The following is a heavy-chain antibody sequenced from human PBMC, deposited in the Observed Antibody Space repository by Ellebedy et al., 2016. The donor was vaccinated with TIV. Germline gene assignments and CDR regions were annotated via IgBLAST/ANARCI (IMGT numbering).Heavy chain of an antibody. V-gene: IGHV4-31*03. J-gene: IGHJ6*02. CDR3: ARDLIPAAMGMDV. Sequence: SETLSLTXTVSGASITHPNHLWTWIRQHPGKGLEWIGYIYYSGSASYNPSLKDRASISVDTSKNQFSLSLTSVTAADTAVYYCARDLIPAAMGMDVWGQGTTVTVSS. CDR1: GASITHPNHL. CDR2: IYYSGSA. D-gene: IGHD2-2*01.